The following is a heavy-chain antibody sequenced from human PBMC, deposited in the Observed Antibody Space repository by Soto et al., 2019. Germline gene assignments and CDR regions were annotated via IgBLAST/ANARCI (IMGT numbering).Heavy chain of an antibody. Sequence: EVQLVESGGGLVKPGGSLRLSCAASGFTFREAWMSWVRQAPGKGLEWGGRIKSEIDGGKADYAAPVKGRFSISRDDSRNTLYLEMNSLQTEDTAVYYCQYYYDSSGVPRFDYWGQGTLVTVPS. J-gene: IGHJ4*02. CDR2: IKSEIDGGKA. CDR3: QYYYDSSGVPRFDY. D-gene: IGHD3-22*01. CDR1: GFTFREAW. V-gene: IGHV3-15*01.